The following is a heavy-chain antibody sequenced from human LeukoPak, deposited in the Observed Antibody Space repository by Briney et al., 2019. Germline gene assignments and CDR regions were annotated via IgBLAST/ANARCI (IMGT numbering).Heavy chain of an antibody. CDR2: IKQDGSEK. D-gene: IGHD1-26*01. CDR1: GFTFRSHS. V-gene: IGHV3-7*03. Sequence: GGSLRLSCAASGFTFRSHSMNWVRQAPGKGLEWVANIKQDGSEKYYVDSVKGRFTISRDNAKNSLYLQMNSLRAEDTAVYYCARELLVGAFDIWGQGTMVTVSS. J-gene: IGHJ3*02. CDR3: ARELLVGAFDI.